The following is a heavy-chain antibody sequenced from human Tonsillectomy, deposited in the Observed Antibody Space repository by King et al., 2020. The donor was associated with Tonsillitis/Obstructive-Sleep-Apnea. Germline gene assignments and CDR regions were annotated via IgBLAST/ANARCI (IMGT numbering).Heavy chain of an antibody. CDR1: GFTFSSYE. Sequence: VQLVESGGGLVQPGGSLRLSCAASGFTFSSYEINWVRQAPGKGLEWVSYISSSGNTINYAESVKGRFTISRDNAKNSLYLQMNSLRAEDTAVYYCARDRYSNDCYQKLGGYYYHYGMDVWGQGTTVTVSS. CDR2: ISSSGNTI. CDR3: ARDRYSNDCYQKLGGYYYHYGMDV. D-gene: IGHD6-19*01. J-gene: IGHJ6*02. V-gene: IGHV3-48*03.